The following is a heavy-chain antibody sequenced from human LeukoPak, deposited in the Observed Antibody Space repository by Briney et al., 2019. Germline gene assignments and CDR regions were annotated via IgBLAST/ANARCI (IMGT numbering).Heavy chain of an antibody. V-gene: IGHV3-7*03. CDR1: GFNFNRYW. Sequence: GGSLRLSCAASGFNFNRYWMSWVRQAPGKGLEWVANIRQDGSEKYYMDSMKGRFTISRDNSKNTLYLQMNSLGAEDTAVYYCAKKMPGYSSSWFNAFDIWGQGTMVTVSS. J-gene: IGHJ3*02. D-gene: IGHD6-13*01. CDR2: IRQDGSEK. CDR3: AKKMPGYSSSWFNAFDI.